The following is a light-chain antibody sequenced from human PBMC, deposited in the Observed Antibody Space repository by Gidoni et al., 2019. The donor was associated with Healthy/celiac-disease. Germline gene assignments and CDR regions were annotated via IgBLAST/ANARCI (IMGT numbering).Light chain of an antibody. CDR1: SSNIGSNY. CDR2: RNN. Sequence: QSVLTQPPSASGTPGQRVTIACSGISSNIGSNYLYWYQQPPGTAPKLLIYRNNQRPSGVPDRFSGSKSGTSASLAISGLRSEDEADYYCAAWDDSRVVFGGGTKLTVL. V-gene: IGLV1-47*01. CDR3: AAWDDSRVV. J-gene: IGLJ2*01.